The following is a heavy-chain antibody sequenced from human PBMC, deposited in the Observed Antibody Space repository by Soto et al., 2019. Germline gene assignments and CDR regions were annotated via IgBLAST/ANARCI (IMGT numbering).Heavy chain of an antibody. CDR1: GYGLAGLS. J-gene: IGHJ4*02. D-gene: IGHD5-12*01. CDR3: ATGGTVSRWLQLVY. V-gene: IGHV1-24*01. Sequence: GYGLAGLSMCSPHQEKGKGLEWMGGFDPEDGETIYAQKFQGRVTMTEDTSTDTAYMELSSLRSEDTAVYYCATGGTVSRWLQLVYWGQGTLVTVSS. CDR2: FDPEDGET.